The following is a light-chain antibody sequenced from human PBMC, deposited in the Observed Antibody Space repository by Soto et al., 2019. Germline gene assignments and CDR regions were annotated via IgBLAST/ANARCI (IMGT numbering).Light chain of an antibody. J-gene: IGLJ3*02. CDR3: LLYYGGVWV. Sequence: QAVVTQEPSLTVSPGGTVTLTCASSTCAVTSGYYPNWFQQKPGQAPRPLIYSTRDKYSWTPARFSGSLLGGKAALTLSGVQAEDEADYYGLLYYGGVWVFGGGTRLTVL. V-gene: IGLV7-43*01. CDR2: STR. CDR1: TCAVTSGYY.